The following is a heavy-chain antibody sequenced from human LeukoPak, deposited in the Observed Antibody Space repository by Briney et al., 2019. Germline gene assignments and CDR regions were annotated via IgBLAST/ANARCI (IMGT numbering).Heavy chain of an antibody. CDR2: MNPNSGNT. V-gene: IGHV1-8*01. D-gene: IGHD2-2*02. J-gene: IGHJ6*02. Sequence: ASVKVSCKASGYTFTSYDINWVRQATGQGLEWMGWMNPNSGNTGYAQKFQGRVTMTRNTSISTAYMELSSLRSGDTAVYYCARGPLPAAIRGYYYGMDVWGQGTTVTVSS. CDR3: ARGPLPAAIRGYYYGMDV. CDR1: GYTFTSYD.